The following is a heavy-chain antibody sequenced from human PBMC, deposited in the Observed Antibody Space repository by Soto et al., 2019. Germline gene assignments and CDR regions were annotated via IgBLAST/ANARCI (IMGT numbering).Heavy chain of an antibody. CDR2: IYSSGST. J-gene: IGHJ5*02. V-gene: IGHV4-4*07. CDR1: GGSVSNFY. D-gene: IGHD6-13*01. CDR3: ARSSHKESWFDP. Sequence: PSETLFLTCTVSGGSVSNFYWNWIRQSAGKGLEWIGRIYSSGSTNYNPSLRSRVTMSVDTSKNQFSLKLNSVTAADTAVYYCARSSHKESWFDPWGQGTLVTVSS.